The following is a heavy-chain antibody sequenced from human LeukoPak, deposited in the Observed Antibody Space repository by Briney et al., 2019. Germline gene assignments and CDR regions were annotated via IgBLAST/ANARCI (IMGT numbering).Heavy chain of an antibody. CDR3: AKVNSLTMVRGANDY. CDR2: ISGSGGST. V-gene: IGHV3-23*01. J-gene: IGHJ4*02. Sequence: GGSLRLSCAASGFTFSSYAMSWVRQAPGKGLEWVSAISGSGGSTYYADSVKGRFTISRDNSKNTLYLQMNSLRAEDTAVYYRAKVNSLTMVRGANDYWGQGTLVTVSS. CDR1: GFTFSSYA. D-gene: IGHD3-10*01.